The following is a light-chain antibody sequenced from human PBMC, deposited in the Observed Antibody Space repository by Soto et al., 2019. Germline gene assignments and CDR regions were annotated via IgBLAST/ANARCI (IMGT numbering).Light chain of an antibody. J-gene: IGKJ3*01. CDR1: QSVSSSY. CDR3: QQYSSSGIT. V-gene: IGKV3-20*01. CDR2: GAS. Sequence: EIVLTQSPATLSLSPGERATLSCRASQSVSSSYLAWYQQKPGQAPRLLIYGASSRATGIPDRFSGSGSGTDFTLTISRLEPEDFAVYYCQQYSSSGITFGPGTKVDIK.